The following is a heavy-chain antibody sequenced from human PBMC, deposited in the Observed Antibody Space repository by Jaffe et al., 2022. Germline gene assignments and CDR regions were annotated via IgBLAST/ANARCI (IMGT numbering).Heavy chain of an antibody. Sequence: QVQLVQSGAEVKKPGASVKVSCKASGYTFTSYAMHWVRQAPGQRLEWMGWINAGNGNTKYSQKFQGRVTITRDTSASTAYMELSSLRSEDTAVYYCARDSYMDDFWSGYYMDVWGKGTTVTVSS. D-gene: IGHD3-3*01. CDR2: INAGNGNT. J-gene: IGHJ6*03. V-gene: IGHV1-3*01. CDR3: ARDSYMDDFWSGYYMDV. CDR1: GYTFTSYA.